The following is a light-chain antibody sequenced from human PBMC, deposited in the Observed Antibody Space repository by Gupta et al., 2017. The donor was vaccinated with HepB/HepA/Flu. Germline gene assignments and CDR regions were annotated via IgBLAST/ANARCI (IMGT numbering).Light chain of an antibody. Sequence: QSALTPPASVSGSPGQSITISRTGNSRDVGGYNYVSWYQQHPGKAPKLMIYDVSNRPSGVSNRFSGSKSGNTASLTISGLQAEDEADYYCSSYTSSSTWVFGGGTKLTVL. CDR3: SSYTSSSTWV. CDR2: DVS. J-gene: IGLJ3*02. V-gene: IGLV2-14*03. CDR1: SRDVGGYNY.